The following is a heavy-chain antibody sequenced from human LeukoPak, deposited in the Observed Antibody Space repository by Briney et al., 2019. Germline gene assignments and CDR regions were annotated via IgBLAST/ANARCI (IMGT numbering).Heavy chain of an antibody. J-gene: IGHJ4*02. D-gene: IGHD3-10*01. CDR3: TTGFSRGVNMGR. CDR1: GFTFSNAW. CDR2: IKSKTDGGTT. Sequence: KPGGSLRLSCAASGFTFSNAWMTWVRQAPGKGLEWVGRIKSKTDGGTTDYAAPVKGRLTISRDDSQNTLFLQMNSLKTEDTAVYYCTTGFSRGVNMGRWGQGTLVTVSS. V-gene: IGHV3-15*01.